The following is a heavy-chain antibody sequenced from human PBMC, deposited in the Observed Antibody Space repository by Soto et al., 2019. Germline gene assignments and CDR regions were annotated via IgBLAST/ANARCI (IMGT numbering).Heavy chain of an antibody. Sequence: QVQLQPWGAGLLKPSETLSLSCAVYGASCSGYYWNWIRKSPGKGLEWIGESNQSGSTNYSPSIKTRVTVSVDTSKKPISLRLSSVTDTETAVYYCARRFSGTGRYFDYWGQGTLVTVSS. J-gene: IGHJ4*02. V-gene: IGHV4-34*02. CDR3: ARRFSGTGRYFDY. CDR1: GASCSGYY. CDR2: SNQSGST.